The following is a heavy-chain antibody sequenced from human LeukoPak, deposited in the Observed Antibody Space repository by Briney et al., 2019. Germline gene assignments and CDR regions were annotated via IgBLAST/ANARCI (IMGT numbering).Heavy chain of an antibody. D-gene: IGHD1-1*01. V-gene: IGHV3-48*02. Sequence: PGGSLRLSCAASGFTFSIYSMNWVRQAPGKGLEWVSYISGSTSTISYADSVKGRFTISRDNAKNSLYLQMNSLRDEDTALYFCARDSQRRFDDWGQGTLVTVSS. J-gene: IGHJ4*02. CDR2: ISGSTSTI. CDR3: ARDSQRRFDD. CDR1: GFTFSIYS.